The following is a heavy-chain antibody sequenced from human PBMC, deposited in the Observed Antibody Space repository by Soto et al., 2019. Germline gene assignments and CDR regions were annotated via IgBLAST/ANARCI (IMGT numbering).Heavy chain of an antibody. CDR1: GFTFSSYW. D-gene: IGHD6-13*01. CDR3: ATSRTFDY. Sequence: HPGGSLRLSCAASGFTFSSYWMSWVRQAPGKGLEWVANIKQDGSEKYYLDSVKGRFTISRDNANNSLYLQMNGLRAEDTAVYYCATSRTFDYRGKGTLVTVSS. CDR2: IKQDGSEK. J-gene: IGHJ4*02. V-gene: IGHV3-7*01.